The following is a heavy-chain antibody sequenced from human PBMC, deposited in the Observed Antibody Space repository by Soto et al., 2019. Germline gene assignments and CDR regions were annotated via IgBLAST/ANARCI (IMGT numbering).Heavy chain of an antibody. CDR1: GFTFSNYG. CDR3: ARDPSYYYDSSGYYSPAHYFDY. D-gene: IGHD3-22*01. J-gene: IGHJ4*02. Sequence: GGSLRLSCATSGFTFSNYGIHWVRQAPGKGLEWVSYISSSSSTIYYADSVKGRFTISRDNAKNSLYLQMNSLRDEDTAVYYCARDPSYYYDSSGYYSPAHYFDYWGQGTLVTVSS. CDR2: ISSSSSTI. V-gene: IGHV3-48*02.